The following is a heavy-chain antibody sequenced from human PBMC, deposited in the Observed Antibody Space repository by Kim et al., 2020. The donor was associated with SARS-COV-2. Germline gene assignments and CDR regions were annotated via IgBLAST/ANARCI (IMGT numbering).Heavy chain of an antibody. D-gene: IGHD3-22*01. CDR2: ISYDGSNK. Sequence: GGSLRLSCAASGFTFSSYAMHWVRQAPGKGLEWVAVISYDGSNKYYADSVKGRFTISRDNSKNTLYLQMNSLRAEDTAVYYCARGVKGNYYYGMDVWGQGTTVTVSS. CDR3: ARGVKGNYYYGMDV. J-gene: IGHJ6*02. CDR1: GFTFSSYA. V-gene: IGHV3-30*04.